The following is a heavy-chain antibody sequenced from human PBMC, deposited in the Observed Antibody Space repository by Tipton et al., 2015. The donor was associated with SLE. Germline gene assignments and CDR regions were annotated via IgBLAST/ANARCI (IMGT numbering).Heavy chain of an antibody. Sequence: QLVQSGAEVKKPGASVKVSCKASGNIFTSYYIHWVRQAPGQGLEWVGMINPSGGTARYAQKFQWRVTMTSDTSTRTVYMELSSLRSGHTAVFFCAKSAQPLYSHYYIAVWGIGPTVTVS. CDR2: INPSGGTA. V-gene: IGHV1-46*01. CDR3: AKSAQPLYSHYYIAV. CDR1: GNIFTSYY. J-gene: IGHJ6*03. D-gene: IGHD6-13*01.